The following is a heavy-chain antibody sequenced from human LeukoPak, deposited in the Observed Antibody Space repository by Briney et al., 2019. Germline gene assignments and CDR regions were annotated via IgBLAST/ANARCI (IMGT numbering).Heavy chain of an antibody. J-gene: IGHJ5*02. CDR1: GDSISSYY. CDR2: VYYSGST. V-gene: IGHV4-59*01. CDR3: ATDRTGDNWFDP. D-gene: IGHD3/OR15-3a*01. Sequence: SETLSLTCTVFGDSISSYYWSWIRQPPGKGLEWIGYVYYSGSTNYNPSLKSRVTMSVDTSKNQFSLRLSSVAAADTAVYYCATDRTGDNWFDPWGQGTLVTVSS.